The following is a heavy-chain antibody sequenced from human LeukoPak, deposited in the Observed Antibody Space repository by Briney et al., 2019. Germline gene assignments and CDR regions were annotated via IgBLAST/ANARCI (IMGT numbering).Heavy chain of an antibody. CDR3: ARTHYDILTGEANWFDP. J-gene: IGHJ5*02. CDR1: GYTFTSYG. V-gene: IGHV1-18*01. Sequence: ASVKVSCKASGYTFTSYGISWVRQAPGQGLEWMGWISAYNGNTNYAQKLQGRVTMTTDTSTSTAYMELRSLRSDDTAVYYCARTHYDILTGEANWFDPRGQGTLVTVSS. D-gene: IGHD3-9*01. CDR2: ISAYNGNT.